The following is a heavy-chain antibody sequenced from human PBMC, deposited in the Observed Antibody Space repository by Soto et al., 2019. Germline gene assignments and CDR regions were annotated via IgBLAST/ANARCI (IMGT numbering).Heavy chain of an antibody. D-gene: IGHD2-15*01. V-gene: IGHV3-30*18. Sequence: QVQLVESGGGVVQPGRSLRLSCAASGFTFSSYGMHWVRQAPGKGLEWVAVISYDGSNKYYADSVKGRFTISRDNSKNTRYLQMNSLRAEDTAVYYCAKVRAVVVVAATAFDIWGQGTMVTVSS. CDR3: AKVRAVVVVAATAFDI. J-gene: IGHJ3*02. CDR1: GFTFSSYG. CDR2: ISYDGSNK.